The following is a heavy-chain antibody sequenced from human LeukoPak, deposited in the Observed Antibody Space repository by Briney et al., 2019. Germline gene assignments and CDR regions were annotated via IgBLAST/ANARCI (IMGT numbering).Heavy chain of an antibody. J-gene: IGHJ3*02. CDR1: GFTFSSNY. CDR3: ARDRYGAFDI. Sequence: GGSLRLSCAASGFTFSSNYMSWVRQAPGKGLEWVAVIYSGGSTYYADSVKGRFTISRHKSKNPLYLQMNSLRAEDTAVYYCARDRYGAFDIWGQGTMVTVSS. CDR2: IYSGGST. D-gene: IGHD5-18*01. V-gene: IGHV3-53*04.